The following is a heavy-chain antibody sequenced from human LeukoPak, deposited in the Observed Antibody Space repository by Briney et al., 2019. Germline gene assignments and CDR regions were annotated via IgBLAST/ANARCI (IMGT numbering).Heavy chain of an antibody. CDR1: GGSISSYY. CDR3: ASYDSSGYYGYYFDY. D-gene: IGHD3-22*01. J-gene: IGHJ4*02. CDR2: IYYSGST. V-gene: IGHV4-59*01. Sequence: KPSETLSLTCTVSGGSISSYYWSWIRQPPGKGLEWIGYIYYSGSTNYNPSLKSRVTISVDTSKNQFSLKLSSVTAADTAAYYCASYDSSGYYGYYFDYWGQGTLVTVSS.